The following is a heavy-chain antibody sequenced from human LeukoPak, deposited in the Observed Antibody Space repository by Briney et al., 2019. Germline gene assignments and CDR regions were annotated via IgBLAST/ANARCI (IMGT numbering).Heavy chain of an antibody. J-gene: IGHJ4*02. V-gene: IGHV3-74*01. CDR3: AGAIVGATADY. CDR1: GFTFSSYW. D-gene: IGHD1-26*01. Sequence: GGSLRLSCAASGFTFSSYWMHWVRQAPGKGLVWVSRINSDGSSTTYADSVKGRFTISRDHAKNTMYLQMNCLRAEDTAVNYCAGAIVGATADYWGQGTLVTVSS. CDR2: INSDGSST.